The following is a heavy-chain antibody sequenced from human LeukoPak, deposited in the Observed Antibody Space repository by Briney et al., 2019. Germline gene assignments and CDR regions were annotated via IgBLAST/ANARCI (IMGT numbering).Heavy chain of an antibody. J-gene: IGHJ5*02. CDR3: ARRVDWFDP. V-gene: IGHV4-59*08. CDR2: IYYSGST. Sequence: PSETLSLTCTVSGGSISSYYWSWLRQPPGKGLEWIGYIYYSGSTNYNPSLKSRVTISVDTSKNQFSLKLSSVTAADTAVYSCARRVDWFDPWGQGTLVTVSS. CDR1: GGSISSYY.